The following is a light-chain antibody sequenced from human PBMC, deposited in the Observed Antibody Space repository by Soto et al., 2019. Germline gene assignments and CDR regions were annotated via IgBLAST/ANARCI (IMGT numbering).Light chain of an antibody. J-gene: IGKJ4*01. CDR1: QDLDRW. CDR3: KQSRSFPPT. V-gene: IGKV1-12*01. Sequence: DIQMTQSPSSLSASVGDRVTITCRASQDLDRWLAWYQQKPGEAPKVLIFAASSLQSGLPSRFSGGGSGTDFSLTISSLQPEDFATYYCKQSRSFPPTFGGGTKVDIK. CDR2: AAS.